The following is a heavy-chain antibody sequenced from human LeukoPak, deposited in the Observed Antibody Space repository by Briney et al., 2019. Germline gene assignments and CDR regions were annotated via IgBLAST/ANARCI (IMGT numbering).Heavy chain of an antibody. CDR1: GGSFSGYY. J-gene: IGHJ4*02. V-gene: IGHV4-34*01. D-gene: IGHD3-10*01. CDR3: ARVIEGSGSPAVDF. CDR2: INHSGST. Sequence: SETLSLTCAVSGGSFSGYYWSWIRQPPGKGLEWIGEINHSGSTNYNPSLKSRVTISVDTSKNQFSLKLSSVTAADAAVYYCARVIEGSGSPAVDFWGQGTLVTVSS.